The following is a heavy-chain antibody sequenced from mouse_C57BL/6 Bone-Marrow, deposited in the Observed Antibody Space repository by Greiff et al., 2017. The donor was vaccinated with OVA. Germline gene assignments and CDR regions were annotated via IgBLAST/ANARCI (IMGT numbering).Heavy chain of an antibody. CDR3: ARRQLRWFAY. J-gene: IGHJ3*01. V-gene: IGHV1-64*01. D-gene: IGHD2-4*01. Sequence: QVQLQQPGAELVKPGASVKLSCKASGYTFTSYWMHWMKQRPGQGLEWIGMIHPNSGSTNYNEKFKSKATLTVDKSSSTAYMQLSSLTSEDSAVYYCARRQLRWFAYWGQGTLVTVSA. CDR1: GYTFTSYW. CDR2: IHPNSGST.